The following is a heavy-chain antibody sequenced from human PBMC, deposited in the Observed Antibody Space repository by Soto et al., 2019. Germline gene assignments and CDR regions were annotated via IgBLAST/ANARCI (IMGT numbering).Heavy chain of an antibody. CDR2: IIPIFGTA. CDR3: AREGEGDTAMVSYY. CDR1: GGTFSSYA. Sequence: QVQLVQSGAEVKKPGSSVKVSCKASGGTFSSYAISWVRQAPGQGLEWMGGIIPIFGTANYAQKFQGRVTITADESTSTAYMELSSLRSEDTALYYCAREGEGDTAMVSYYWGQGTLVTVSS. J-gene: IGHJ4*02. D-gene: IGHD5-18*01. V-gene: IGHV1-69*01.